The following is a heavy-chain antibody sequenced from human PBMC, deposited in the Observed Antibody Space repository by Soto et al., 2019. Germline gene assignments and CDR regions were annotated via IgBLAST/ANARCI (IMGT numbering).Heavy chain of an antibody. J-gene: IGHJ4*02. CDR3: ASQYFGFPGSGALFGY. V-gene: IGHV5-51*01. D-gene: IGHD3-10*01. Sequence: GESLKISCKGSGYSFTSYWIGWVRQMPGKGLEWMGIIYPGDSDTRYSPSFQGQVTISADKSISTAYLQWSSLKASGTAMYYCASQYFGFPGSGALFGYWGQGTLVTVSS. CDR1: GYSFTSYW. CDR2: IYPGDSDT.